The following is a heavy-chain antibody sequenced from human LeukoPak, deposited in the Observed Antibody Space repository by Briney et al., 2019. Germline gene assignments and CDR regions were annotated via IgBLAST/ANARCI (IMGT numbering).Heavy chain of an antibody. Sequence: GRSLRLSCAASGFTFSTYFMHWVRQAPGKGLEWVAVIASDGSHTFYVESVKSRFTISRDNSKNTLYLQMNSLRAEDTAVYFCARERQDTIVHSGAFDIWGQGTIVTVSS. J-gene: IGHJ3*02. CDR1: GFTFSTYF. CDR3: ARERQDTIVHSGAFDI. V-gene: IGHV3-30-3*01. D-gene: IGHD3-10*01. CDR2: IASDGSHT.